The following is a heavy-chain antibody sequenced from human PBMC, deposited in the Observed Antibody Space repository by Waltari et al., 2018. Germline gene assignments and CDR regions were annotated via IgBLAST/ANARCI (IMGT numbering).Heavy chain of an antibody. J-gene: IGHJ4*02. CDR2: IKQDGSEK. Sequence: EVQLVESGGGVVQPGGSLRLSCAASGFTFSSYWMSWVLQAPGKGLEWVANIKQDGSEKYYVDSVKGRFTISRDNAKNSLYLQMNSLRAEDTAVYYCARDRFDGSGFSDYWGQGTLVTVSS. D-gene: IGHD3-10*01. V-gene: IGHV3-7*01. CDR1: GFTFSSYW. CDR3: ARDRFDGSGFSDY.